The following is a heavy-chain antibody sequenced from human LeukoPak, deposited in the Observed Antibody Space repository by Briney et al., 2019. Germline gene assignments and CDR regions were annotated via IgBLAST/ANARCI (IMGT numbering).Heavy chain of an antibody. V-gene: IGHV3-48*03. J-gene: IGHJ3*02. Sequence: GSLRLSCAASGFTFSSYEMNWVRQAPGKGPEWVSYISSSGSTIYYADSVKGRFTISRDNAKNSLYLQMNSLRAEDTAVYYCARIAVAGTGAFDIWGQGTMVTVSS. CDR3: ARIAVAGTGAFDI. CDR1: GFTFSSYE. CDR2: ISSSGSTI. D-gene: IGHD6-19*01.